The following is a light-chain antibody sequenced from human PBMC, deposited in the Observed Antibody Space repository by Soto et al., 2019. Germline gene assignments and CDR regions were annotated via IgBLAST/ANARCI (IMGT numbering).Light chain of an antibody. CDR1: TGAVTSAHY. Sequence: QAVVTQEPSLTVSPGGTVTLTCGSSTGAVTSAHYPYWFQQKPGQAPRTLIYDTNNKHSWTPARFTGSLLGDKGALTLSGAQPEDEADYYCLPSYSGPRGVRVVFGGGTKLTVL. CDR2: DTN. V-gene: IGLV7-46*01. CDR3: LPSYSGPRGVRVV. J-gene: IGLJ2*01.